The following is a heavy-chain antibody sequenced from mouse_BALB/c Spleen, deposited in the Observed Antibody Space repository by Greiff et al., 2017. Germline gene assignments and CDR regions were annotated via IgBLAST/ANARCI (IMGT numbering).Heavy chain of an antibody. CDR2: INPSNGGT. CDR1: GYTFTSYY. Sequence: VQLQQSGAELVKPGASVKFSCKASGYTFTSYYMYWVKQRPGQGLEWIGEINPSNGGTNFNEKFKSKATLTVDKSSSTAYMQLSSLASEDSAVYYCTRSSWGYAMDDWGQGTSVTVSS. CDR3: TRSSWGYAMDD. D-gene: IGHD4-1*01. J-gene: IGHJ4*01. V-gene: IGHV1S81*02.